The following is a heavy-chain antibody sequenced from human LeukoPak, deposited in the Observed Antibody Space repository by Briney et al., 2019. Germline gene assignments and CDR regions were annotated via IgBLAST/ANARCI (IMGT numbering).Heavy chain of an antibody. V-gene: IGHV1-2*02. CDR1: GYTFTCYY. CDR2: LTINSGGT. Sequence: GASVKVSCYASGYTFTCYYMHWDRHAPGQGLGRMGWLTINSGGTNYAQEVQGRVTLTRATYNSTAYMELSMMRFEDTAADYCDRDPGSGYSFLYCFGYWGQGTLVTVSS. J-gene: IGHJ4*02. D-gene: IGHD5-18*01. CDR3: DRDPGSGYSFLYCFGY.